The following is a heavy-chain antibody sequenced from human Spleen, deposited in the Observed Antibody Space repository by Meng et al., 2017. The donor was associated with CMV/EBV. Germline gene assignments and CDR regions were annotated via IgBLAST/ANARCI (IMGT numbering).Heavy chain of an antibody. D-gene: IGHD2-2*01. V-gene: IGHV1-2*02. CDR2: INPNRGGT. CDR1: FTGYY. J-gene: IGHJ5*02. Sequence: FTGYYMHWVRQAPGQGLEWMGWINPNRGGTNYAQKFQGRVTMTRDTSISTAYMELSRLRSDDTAVYYCARDGRYCSSTSCHPNWFDPWGQGTLVTVSS. CDR3: ARDGRYCSSTSCHPNWFDP.